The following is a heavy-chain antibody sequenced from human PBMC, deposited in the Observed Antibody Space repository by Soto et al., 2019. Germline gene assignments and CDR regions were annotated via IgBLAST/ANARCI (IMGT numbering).Heavy chain of an antibody. V-gene: IGHV3-21*01. D-gene: IGHD3-3*01. CDR2: ISSSSSYI. Sequence: PGGSLRLSCAASGFTFSSYSINWVRQAPGKGLEWVSSISSSSSYIYYADSVKGRFTISRDNAKNSLYLQMNSLRAEDTAVYYCARESGYYDFWSGYPWRLGYYYGMDVWGQGTTVTVSS. J-gene: IGHJ6*02. CDR1: GFTFSSYS. CDR3: ARESGYYDFWSGYPWRLGYYYGMDV.